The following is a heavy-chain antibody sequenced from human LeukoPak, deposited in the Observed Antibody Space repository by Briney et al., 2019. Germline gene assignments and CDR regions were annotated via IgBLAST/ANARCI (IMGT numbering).Heavy chain of an antibody. D-gene: IGHD3-10*01. V-gene: IGHV3-48*02. CDR3: ARVMVQGVTIKYYFDS. CDR2: ISTSSSTI. CDR1: EFGFSTYN. J-gene: IGHJ4*02. Sequence: GGSLRLSCAASEFGFSTYNMNWVRQAPGKGLEWVSYISTSSSTIYYADSVKGRFTISRDNAKNSLYLQMNSLRDEDTAVYYCARVMVQGVTIKYYFDSWGQGTLVTVSS.